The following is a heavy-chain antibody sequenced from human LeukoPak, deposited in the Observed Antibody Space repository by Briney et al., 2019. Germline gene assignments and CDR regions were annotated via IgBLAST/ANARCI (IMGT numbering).Heavy chain of an antibody. J-gene: IGHJ4*02. Sequence: GGSLRLSCVASGFTFRSYEMNWVRQAPGKGLEWVSYISSSGSTMYYADSVKGRFTISRDNAKNSLYLQMNSLRAEDTAVYYCAPSRHDILTGYAYYFDYWGQGTLVTVSS. CDR3: APSRHDILTGYAYYFDY. D-gene: IGHD3-9*01. V-gene: IGHV3-48*03. CDR2: ISSSGSTM. CDR1: GFTFRSYE.